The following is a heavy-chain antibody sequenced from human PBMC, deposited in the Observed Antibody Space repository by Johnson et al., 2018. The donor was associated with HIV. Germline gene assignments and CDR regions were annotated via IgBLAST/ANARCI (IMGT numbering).Heavy chain of an antibody. J-gene: IGHJ3*02. Sequence: QVQLMESWGGLVKPGGSLRVSCATTGFTFSSYAMSWVRQAPGNGLEWVAVISYDGSNKYYADSVKGRFTISRDNSKNTLYLQMNSLRAEDTAVYYCAKEGGSYSMGRDAFDIWGQGTMVTVSS. D-gene: IGHD1-26*01. CDR3: AKEGGSYSMGRDAFDI. CDR2: ISYDGSNK. V-gene: IGHV3-30*18. CDR1: GFTFSSYA.